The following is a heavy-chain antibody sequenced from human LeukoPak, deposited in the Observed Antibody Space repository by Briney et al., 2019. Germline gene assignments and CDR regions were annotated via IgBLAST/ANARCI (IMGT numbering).Heavy chain of an antibody. CDR1: GYTFTSYD. V-gene: IGHV1-8*01. CDR3: ARRFSGSGSPITY. J-gene: IGHJ4*02. D-gene: IGHD3-10*01. CDR2: MNPNSGNT. Sequence: ASVKVSCKVSGYTFTSYDINGVRQATRQGLEWMGWMNPNSGNTGYAQKFQGRVTMARNTSISTAYMELSSLRSEDTAVYYCARRFSGSGSPITYWGQGTLVTVSS.